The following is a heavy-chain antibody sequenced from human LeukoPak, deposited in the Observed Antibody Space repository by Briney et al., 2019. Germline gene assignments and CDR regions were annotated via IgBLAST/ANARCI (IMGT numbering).Heavy chain of an antibody. CDR2: IKQDGSEK. Sequence: GGSLRLSCAASGFTFSSYWMSWVRQAPGKGLEWVANIKQDGSEKYYVDSVKGRFTISRDNAKNSLFLQINSLRAEDTAVYFCARGGWYSDYWGQGTLATVSS. CDR3: ARGGWYSDY. J-gene: IGHJ4*02. CDR1: GFTFSSYW. V-gene: IGHV3-7*05. D-gene: IGHD6-19*01.